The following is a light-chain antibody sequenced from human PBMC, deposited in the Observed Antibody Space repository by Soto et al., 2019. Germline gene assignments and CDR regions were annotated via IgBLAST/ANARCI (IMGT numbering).Light chain of an antibody. CDR1: RSVSSIY. J-gene: IGKJ4*01. CDR2: GAS. Sequence: EIVMTQSPSTLSVSPGERATLSCRASRSVSSIYLAWYQQKPGQAPRLLIYGASSRPTGIPDRFSGSGSGTDFTLTISRLEPEDFALYYCQQYGSSALTFGGGTKVDIK. V-gene: IGKV3-20*01. CDR3: QQYGSSALT.